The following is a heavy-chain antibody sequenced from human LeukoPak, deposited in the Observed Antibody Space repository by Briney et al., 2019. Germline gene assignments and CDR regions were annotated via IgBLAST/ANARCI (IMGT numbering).Heavy chain of an antibody. D-gene: IGHD4-23*01. CDR3: AGTPGNSPFDY. V-gene: IGHV3-7*01. CDR1: GFNFNTYW. J-gene: IGHJ4*02. CDR2: IKQDGSEK. Sequence: GGSLRLSCAASGFNFNTYWMSWVRQAPGRGLEWVANIKQDGSEKFYVDSLKGRFTISRDNSKNSLYLQMNSLRVEDTAMYYCAGTPGNSPFDYWGQGTLVTVSS.